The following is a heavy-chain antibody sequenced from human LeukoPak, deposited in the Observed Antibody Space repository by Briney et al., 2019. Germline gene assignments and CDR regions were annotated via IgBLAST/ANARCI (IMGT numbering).Heavy chain of an antibody. CDR3: ARGSNYYYDVTADYPRY. CDR2: INPSGGTT. CDR1: GYTFTTYY. D-gene: IGHD3-22*01. V-gene: IGHV1-46*01. Sequence: ASVKLSCKTSGYTFTTYYIHWVRQAPGQGLEWLGIINPSGGTTTYAQKFQGRVTMTRDTSTSTAYMELNTLRSEDTAVYYCARGSNYYYDVTADYPRYWGQGTLVTVSS. J-gene: IGHJ4*02.